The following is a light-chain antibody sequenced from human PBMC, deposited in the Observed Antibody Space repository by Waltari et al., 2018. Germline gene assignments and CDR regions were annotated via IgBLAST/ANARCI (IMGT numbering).Light chain of an antibody. CDR3: QQLDKYPLT. Sequence: IQLTQSPSSLSASVGDQVTITFRASEGISTYLAWYQQQPGKAPKLLIYGASTLQSGVPSRFSGSGSGTDFTLTISSLQPGDFATYYCQQLDKYPLTFGGGTKVEIK. V-gene: IGKV1-9*01. CDR1: EGISTY. J-gene: IGKJ4*01. CDR2: GAS.